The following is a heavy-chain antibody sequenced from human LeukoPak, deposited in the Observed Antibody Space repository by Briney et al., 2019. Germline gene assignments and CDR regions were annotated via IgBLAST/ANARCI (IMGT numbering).Heavy chain of an antibody. Sequence: GGSLRLSCAASGFTFSSYDMSWVRQAPGKGLEWVSAISGSGGSTYYADSVKGRFTISRDNSKNTLYLQMNSLRAEDTAVYYCAKDRGSTRSNSPFDYWGQGTLVTVSS. CDR1: GFTFSSYD. CDR3: AKDRGSTRSNSPFDY. J-gene: IGHJ4*02. V-gene: IGHV3-23*01. CDR2: ISGSGGST. D-gene: IGHD2-2*01.